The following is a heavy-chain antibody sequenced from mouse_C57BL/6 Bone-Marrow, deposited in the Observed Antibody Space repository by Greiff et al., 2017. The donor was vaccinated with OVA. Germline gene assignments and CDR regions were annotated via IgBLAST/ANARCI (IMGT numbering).Heavy chain of an antibody. CDR1: GYTFTSYG. J-gene: IGHJ2*01. CDR2: IYPRSGNT. Sequence: QVQLQQSGAELARPGASVKLSCKASGYTFTSYGISWVKQRPGQGLEWIGEIYPRSGNTYYNEKFKGKATLTADKSSSTAYMELRSLTSEDSAVYFCARGGYGYDGDYFDYGGQGTTLTVSS. CDR3: ARGGYGYDGDYFDY. D-gene: IGHD2-2*01. V-gene: IGHV1-81*01.